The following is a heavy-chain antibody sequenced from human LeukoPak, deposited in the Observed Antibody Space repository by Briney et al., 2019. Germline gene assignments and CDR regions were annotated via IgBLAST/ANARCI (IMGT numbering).Heavy chain of an antibody. Sequence: GGSLRLSCAASGFTVSSNYMSWVRQAPGKGLEWVSVIYSGASTYYADSVKGRFTISRDNSKNTRYLQMNSLRAEDTAVYYCARHTYYYVMDVWGQGTTVTVSS. J-gene: IGHJ6*02. CDR3: ARHTYYYVMDV. CDR1: GFTVSSNY. V-gene: IGHV3-53*01. CDR2: IYSGAST.